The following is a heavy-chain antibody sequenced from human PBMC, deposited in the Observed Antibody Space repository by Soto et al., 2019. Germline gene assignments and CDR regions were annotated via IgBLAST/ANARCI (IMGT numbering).Heavy chain of an antibody. Sequence: EVQLVESGGGLVKPGGSLRLSCAASGFTFSSYSMNWVRQAPGKGLEWVSSISSSSSYISYADSVRGRFTISRDNAKNSLNLQMNSLRAEDTAVYYCARDPPDYYYSSGYYVDYWGQGTLVTVSS. D-gene: IGHD3-22*01. J-gene: IGHJ4*02. V-gene: IGHV3-21*01. CDR1: GFTFSSYS. CDR3: ARDPPDYYYSSGYYVDY. CDR2: ISSSSSYI.